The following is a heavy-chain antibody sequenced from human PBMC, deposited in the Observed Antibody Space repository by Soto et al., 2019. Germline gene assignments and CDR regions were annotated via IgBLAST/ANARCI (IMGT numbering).Heavy chain of an antibody. D-gene: IGHD1-1*01. Sequence: SETLSLTCTVSGGSISSYNWSWLRQPPGKGLEWIGYIHYSGGTNYNPSLKSRVTISVDTSKNQFSLKLSSVTAADTAVYYCARVQAGTIDYWGQGALVSVSS. CDR2: IHYSGGT. CDR3: ARVQAGTIDY. V-gene: IGHV4-59*01. CDR1: GGSISSYN. J-gene: IGHJ4*02.